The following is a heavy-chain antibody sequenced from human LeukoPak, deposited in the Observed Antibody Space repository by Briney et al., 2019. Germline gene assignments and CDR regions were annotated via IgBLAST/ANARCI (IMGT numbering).Heavy chain of an antibody. Sequence: GSLRLSCAASGFTFSSSAMSWVRQAPGKGLEWVSAISNNGGYTYYADSVQGRFTISRDNSKSTLCLQMNSLRAEDTAVYYCAKDWHYSTVTTGFDYWGQGTLVTVSS. J-gene: IGHJ4*02. D-gene: IGHD4-17*01. V-gene: IGHV3-23*01. CDR1: GFTFSSSA. CDR3: AKDWHYSTVTTGFDY. CDR2: ISNNGGYT.